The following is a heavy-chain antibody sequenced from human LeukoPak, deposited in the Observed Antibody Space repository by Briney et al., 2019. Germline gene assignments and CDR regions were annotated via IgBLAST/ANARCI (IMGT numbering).Heavy chain of an antibody. CDR3: ARVMAAAGTMGPYFDY. V-gene: IGHV3-23*01. D-gene: IGHD6-13*01. Sequence: LPGGSLRLFCAASGFSFSNYGMSWVRQAPGKGLEWVSAINGGGGNTYYADSVKGRFTISGDNAKNSLYLQMNSLRAEDTAVYYCARVMAAAGTMGPYFDYWGQGTLVTVSS. CDR2: INGGGGNT. CDR1: GFSFSNYG. J-gene: IGHJ4*02.